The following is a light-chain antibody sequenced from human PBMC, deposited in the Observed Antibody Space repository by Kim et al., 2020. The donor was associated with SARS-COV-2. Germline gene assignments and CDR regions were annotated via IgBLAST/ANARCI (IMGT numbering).Light chain of an antibody. CDR3: QQYGSSPPVYT. J-gene: IGKJ2*01. Sequence: PGERSTPSCRASQSVSSSYLAWYQQKPGQAPRLLIYGASSRATGIPDRFSGSGSGTDFTLTISRLEPEDFAVYYCQQYGSSPPVYTFGQGTKLEI. V-gene: IGKV3-20*01. CDR1: QSVSSSY. CDR2: GAS.